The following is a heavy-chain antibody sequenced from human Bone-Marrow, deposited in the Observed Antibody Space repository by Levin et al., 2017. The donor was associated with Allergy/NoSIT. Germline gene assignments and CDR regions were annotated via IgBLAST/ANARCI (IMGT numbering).Heavy chain of an antibody. CDR3: GRDGYDFGNGYPGNYNYYFGLDV. D-gene: IGHD3-3*01. J-gene: IGHJ6*02. CDR1: GFIFSNFA. V-gene: IGHV3-33*01. CDR2: IWNDGNYI. Sequence: GESLKISCAASGFIFSNFAMHWVRQAPGKGLEWVAVIWNDGNYIYYADSLKGRFTISRDNSKSTLYLQMNSLGADDTAVYYCGRDGYDFGNGYPGNYNYYFGLDVWGQGTTVTVSS.